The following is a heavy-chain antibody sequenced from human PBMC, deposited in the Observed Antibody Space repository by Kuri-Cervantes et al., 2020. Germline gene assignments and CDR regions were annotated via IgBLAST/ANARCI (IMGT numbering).Heavy chain of an antibody. Sequence: GGSLRLSCAASGFTFSSYSMNWVRQAPGKGLEWVSSISSSSSYIYYADSVKGRFTISRDNAKNSLYLQMNSLRAEDTALYYCAKDYYDFWSGYPRLGAFDIWGQGTMVTVSS. D-gene: IGHD3-3*01. J-gene: IGHJ3*02. CDR3: AKDYYDFWSGYPRLGAFDI. V-gene: IGHV3-21*04. CDR1: GFTFSSYS. CDR2: ISSSSSYI.